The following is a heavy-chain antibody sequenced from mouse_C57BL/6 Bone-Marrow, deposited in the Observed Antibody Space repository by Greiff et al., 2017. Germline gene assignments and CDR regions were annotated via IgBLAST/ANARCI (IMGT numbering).Heavy chain of an antibody. D-gene: IGHD2-4*01. J-gene: IGHJ4*01. Sequence: QVQLQQSGPELVKPGASVKLSCKASGYTFTSYDINWVKQRPGQGLEWIGWIYPRDGSTKYNEKFKGKATLTVDTSSSTAYMQLHSLTSEDSAVYFFARSPLYYEYVYALDYWGQGTSVTVSS. V-gene: IGHV1-85*01. CDR1: GYTFTSYD. CDR2: IYPRDGST. CDR3: ARSPLYYEYVYALDY.